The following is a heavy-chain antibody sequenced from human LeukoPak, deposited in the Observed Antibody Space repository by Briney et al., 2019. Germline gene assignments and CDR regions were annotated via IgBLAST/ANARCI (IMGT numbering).Heavy chain of an antibody. V-gene: IGHV3-7*01. CDR2: IKQDGSAK. J-gene: IGHJ4*02. CDR1: GFTFTTYA. D-gene: IGHD4-17*01. Sequence: GGSLRLSCAASGFTFTTYAMTWVRQAPGKGLEWVANIKQDGSAKYYVDSVKGRFNISRDNAKNSVFLQMDSLRVEDTAVYYCARDADDHGDSFDYWGQGALVTVSS. CDR3: ARDADDHGDSFDY.